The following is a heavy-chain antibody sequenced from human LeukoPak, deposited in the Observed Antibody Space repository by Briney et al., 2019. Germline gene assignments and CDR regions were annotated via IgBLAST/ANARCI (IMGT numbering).Heavy chain of an antibody. J-gene: IGHJ4*02. Sequence: GRSLRLSCEASGFTFSSYDMRWVRQAPGKGLEWVAVIWYDGSNKYYADSVKGRFTISRDNPKNTLYLQMNSLRAEDTAVYYCARDLGAVTSNFDFWGQGTLVTVSS. V-gene: IGHV3-33*01. CDR2: IWYDGSNK. D-gene: IGHD6-19*01. CDR1: GFTFSSYD. CDR3: ARDLGAVTSNFDF.